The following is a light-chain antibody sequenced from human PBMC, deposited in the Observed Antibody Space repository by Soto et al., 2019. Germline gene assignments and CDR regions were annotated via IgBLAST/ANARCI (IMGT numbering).Light chain of an antibody. CDR1: QSVSSSY. V-gene: IGKV3-20*01. J-gene: IGKJ1*01. CDR3: QQHGSSPRT. Sequence: EIVLTQSPGTLSLSPGERATLSCRASQSVSSSYLAWYQQKPGQAPRLLIYGASSRATGIPDRFSGSGSGTDFTFTISRLEPEDFAVYYCQQHGSSPRTFGQGTKVEIK. CDR2: GAS.